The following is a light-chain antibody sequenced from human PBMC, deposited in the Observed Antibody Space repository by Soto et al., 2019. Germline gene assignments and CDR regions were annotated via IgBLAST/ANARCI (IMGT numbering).Light chain of an antibody. J-gene: IGKJ1*01. V-gene: IGKV1-5*01. CDR2: DAS. CDR3: QQEGT. CDR1: QGISSW. Sequence: GDRVPITCRASQGISSWLAWYQQKPGKAPKLLIYDASSLESGVPSRFSGSGSGTEFTLTISSLQPDDFATYYCQQEGTFGQGTKVEIK.